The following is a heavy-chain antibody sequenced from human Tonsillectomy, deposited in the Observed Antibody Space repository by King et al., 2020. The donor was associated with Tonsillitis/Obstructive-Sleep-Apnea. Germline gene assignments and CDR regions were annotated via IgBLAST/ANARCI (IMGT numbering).Heavy chain of an antibody. V-gene: IGHV3-73*01. D-gene: IGHD3-10*01. CDR1: GFTFSGSA. CDR3: TSPPTGRFGGLLPSGMDV. Sequence: VQLVESGGGLVQPGGSLKLSCAASGFTFSGSAMHWVRQASGKGLEWVGRIRSKANSYATAYAASVKGRFTISRDDSKNTAYLQMNSLKTEDTAVYYCTSPPTGRFGGLLPSGMDVWGQGTTVTVSS. CDR2: IRSKANSYAT. J-gene: IGHJ6*02.